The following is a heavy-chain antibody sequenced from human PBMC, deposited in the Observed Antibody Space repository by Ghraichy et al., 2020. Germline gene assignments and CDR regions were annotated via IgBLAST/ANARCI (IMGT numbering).Heavy chain of an antibody. CDR1: GFTFSRYW. D-gene: IGHD2-15*01. CDR2: INSEESRT. Sequence: SCAASGFTFSRYWMHWVRQVPGKGLVWVSSINSEESRTTYADSVKGRFTISGDNAKNTLYLQMNSLRPEDTAVYYCVRDLEGSFDYWGQGTLVTVS. V-gene: IGHV3-74*01. CDR3: VRDLEGSFDY. J-gene: IGHJ4*02.